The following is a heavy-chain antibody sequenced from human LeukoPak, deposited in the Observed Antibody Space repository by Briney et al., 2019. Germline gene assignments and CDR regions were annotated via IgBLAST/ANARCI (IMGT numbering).Heavy chain of an antibody. CDR2: INHSGST. V-gene: IGHV4-34*01. D-gene: IGHD3-22*01. CDR3: ARLWARNYYDSSGYKGGRSYFDY. J-gene: IGHJ4*02. CDR1: GGSFSGYY. Sequence: SETLSLTCAVYGGSFSGYYWSWIRQPPGKGLGWIGEINHSGSTNYNPSLKSRVTISVDTSKNQFSLKLSSVTAADTAVYYCARLWARNYYDSSGYKGGRSYFDYWGQGTLVTVSS.